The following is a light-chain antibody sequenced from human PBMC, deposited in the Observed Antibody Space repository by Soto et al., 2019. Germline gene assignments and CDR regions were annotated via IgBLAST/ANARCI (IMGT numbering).Light chain of an antibody. CDR1: QRISRN. CDR3: QQDYILPIT. J-gene: IGKJ5*01. V-gene: IGKV3-15*01. Sequence: EIVMTQSPATLSKSPWEIATLSCRASQRISRNLAWYQQKPGQAPRLLIYDASTRATAIPARFSGSGSETEFTLTISSLQPEDFAVYYCQQDYILPITCGQGRRREIK. CDR2: DAS.